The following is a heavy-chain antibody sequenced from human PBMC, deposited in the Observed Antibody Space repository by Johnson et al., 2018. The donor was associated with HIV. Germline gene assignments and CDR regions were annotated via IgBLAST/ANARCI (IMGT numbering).Heavy chain of an antibody. D-gene: IGHD7-27*01. J-gene: IGHJ3*02. Sequence: VQLVESGGGVVRPGGSLRLSCEGSGFRLDEYAMSWVRQAPGKGLEWVSGVSWNGISTNYADSVKGRFSISRDNVKNSLYLPMDSLRVEDTAFYYCARDPSTQDSRLTGDFGAFDIWGQGTMVIVSS. CDR1: GFRLDEYA. V-gene: IGHV3-20*04. CDR3: ARDPSTQDSRLTGDFGAFDI. CDR2: VSWNGIST.